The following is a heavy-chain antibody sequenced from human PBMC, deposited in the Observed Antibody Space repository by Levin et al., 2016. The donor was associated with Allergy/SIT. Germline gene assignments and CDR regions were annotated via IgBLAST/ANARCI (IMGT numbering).Heavy chain of an antibody. D-gene: IGHD2/OR15-2a*01. CDR3: AREQVVTTFYLVGTGGMDV. CDR2: INHSGST. J-gene: IGHJ6*02. V-gene: IGHV4-34*01. Sequence: PGKGLEWIGEINHSGSTNYNPSLKSRVTISVDTSKNQFSLKLSSVTAADTAVYYCAREQVVTTFYLVGTGGMDVWGQGTTVTVSS.